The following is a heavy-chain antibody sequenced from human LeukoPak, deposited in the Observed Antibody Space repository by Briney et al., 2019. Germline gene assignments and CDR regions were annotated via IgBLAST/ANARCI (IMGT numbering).Heavy chain of an antibody. Sequence: GGSLRLSCAASGFTFRNFAMIWVRQAPGKGLEWVSGISGSAFSTYYADFVKGRFTISRDNSEKTLYLQMNSLRADDTAIYYSARTGAPWQCGGDFSVDFQHWSQGTLVTISS. J-gene: IGHJ1*01. D-gene: IGHD2-21*02. CDR1: GFTFRNFA. CDR2: ISGSAFST. CDR3: ARTGAPWQCGGDFSVDFQH. V-gene: IGHV3-23*01.